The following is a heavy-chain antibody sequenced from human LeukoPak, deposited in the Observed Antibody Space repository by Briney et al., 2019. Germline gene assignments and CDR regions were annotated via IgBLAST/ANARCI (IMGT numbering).Heavy chain of an antibody. V-gene: IGHV3-9*01. J-gene: IGHJ5*02. CDR2: ISWNSGSI. CDR1: GFTFDDYA. D-gene: IGHD3/OR15-3a*01. CDR3: AKDIGLNWTPDNWFDP. Sequence: PGRSLRLSCAASGFTFDDYAMHWVRQAPVKGLEWVSGISWNSGSIGYADSVKGRFTISRDNAKNSLYLQMNSLRAEDTALYYCAKDIGLNWTPDNWFDPWGQGTLVTVSS.